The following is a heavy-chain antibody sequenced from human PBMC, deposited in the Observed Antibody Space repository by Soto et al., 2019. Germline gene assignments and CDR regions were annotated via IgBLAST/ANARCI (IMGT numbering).Heavy chain of an antibody. Sequence: QVNSVQSGDEVKKPGASVKVSCKGSGYAFTTYGSTWVRQAPGQGLEWMGWISAHNGNTNYAQKLQGRVTVTRDTSTSTAYMELRSLRSDDTAVYYCARGRYGDYWGQGALVTVSS. J-gene: IGHJ4*02. CDR1: GYAFTTYG. CDR2: ISAHNGNT. CDR3: ARGRYGDY. D-gene: IGHD1-1*01. V-gene: IGHV1-18*01.